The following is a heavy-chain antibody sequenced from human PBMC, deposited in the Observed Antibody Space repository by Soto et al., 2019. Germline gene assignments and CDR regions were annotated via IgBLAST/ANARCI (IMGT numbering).Heavy chain of an antibody. V-gene: IGHV4-59*01. D-gene: IGHD3-22*01. J-gene: IGHJ5*01. CDR1: GDTSTSYY. CDR3: ERDFYDSVGYTWFDS. CDR2: IHNSGTS. Sequence: SETLSLTCTVSGDTSTSYYWGWIRQAPGKGLEWIGHIHNSGTSTHNPSLNGRVTISIDMSKKQFSLKLTSLTSADTAVCYCERDFYDSVGYTWFDSWSQGTLVTVSS.